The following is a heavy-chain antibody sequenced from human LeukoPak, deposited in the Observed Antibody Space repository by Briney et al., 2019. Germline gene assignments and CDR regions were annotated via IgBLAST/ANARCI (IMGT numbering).Heavy chain of an antibody. CDR1: GGSFSSSSYY. Sequence: SETLSLTCTVSGGSFSSSSYYWGWIRQPPGKGLEWIGSLYYSGSTYYKPSLKSRVTISVDTSKNQFSLKLSSVTAADTAVYYCARVGDGYNYYFDYWGQGTLVTVSS. CDR3: ARVGDGYNYYFDY. J-gene: IGHJ4*02. V-gene: IGHV4-39*07. D-gene: IGHD5-24*01. CDR2: LYYSGST.